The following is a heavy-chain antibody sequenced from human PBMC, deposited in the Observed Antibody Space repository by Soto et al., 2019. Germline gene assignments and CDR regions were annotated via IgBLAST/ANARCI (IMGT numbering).Heavy chain of an antibody. CDR2: INPSGGST. CDR1: GYTFTSYY. V-gene: IGHV1-46*03. Sequence: GASVKVSCKASGYTFTSYYMHWVRQAPGQGLEWMGIINPSGGSTSYAQKFQGRVTMTRDTSTSTVYMELSSLRSEDTAVYYCARGAYYYGSGSHTHYYMDVWGKGTTVTVSS. CDR3: ARGAYYYGSGSHTHYYMDV. J-gene: IGHJ6*03. D-gene: IGHD3-10*01.